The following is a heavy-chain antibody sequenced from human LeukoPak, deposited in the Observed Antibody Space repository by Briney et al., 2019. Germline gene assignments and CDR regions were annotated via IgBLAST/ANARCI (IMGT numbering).Heavy chain of an antibody. CDR1: GFAFSSYG. Sequence: PGGSLRLSCAASGFAFSSYGMHWVRQAPGKGLEWVAVISYDGSDKYYADSVKGRFTISRDNAENSLFLQMHSLGVEDTAVYYCARDTPGTGGDALDIWGQGTMVTVSS. D-gene: IGHD1-14*01. V-gene: IGHV3-30*03. CDR2: ISYDGSDK. J-gene: IGHJ3*02. CDR3: ARDTPGTGGDALDI.